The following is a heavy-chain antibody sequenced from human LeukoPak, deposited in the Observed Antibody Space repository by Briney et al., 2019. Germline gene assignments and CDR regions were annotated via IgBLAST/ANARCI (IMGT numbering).Heavy chain of an antibody. V-gene: IGHV3-53*01. CDR2: IYSGGDT. CDR3: ARGPRGCGSTDCSDYFDH. Sequence: PGGSLRLSCAVPGFIVTNTYMTWVRQAPGKGLEGVSVIYSGGDTYYADSVKGRFTISRDKNTLYLQMNSLRADDTAVYYCARGPRGCGSTDCSDYFDHWGQGTLVTVSS. CDR1: GFIVTNTY. D-gene: IGHD2-2*01. J-gene: IGHJ4*02.